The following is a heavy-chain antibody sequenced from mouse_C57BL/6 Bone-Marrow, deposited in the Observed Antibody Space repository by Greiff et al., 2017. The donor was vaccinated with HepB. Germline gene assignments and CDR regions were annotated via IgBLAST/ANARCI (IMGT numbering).Heavy chain of an antibody. V-gene: IGHV3-6*01. J-gene: IGHJ2*01. CDR3: ARGNYYGSSYEY. CDR1: GYSIPSGYY. Sequence: ESGPGLVKPSQSLSLTCSVTGYSIPSGYYWNWIRQFPGNKLEWMGYISYDDSNNYNPSPKNRISITRDTSKNQFFLKLNSVTTEDTATYYCARGNYYGSSYEYWGQGTTLTVSS. D-gene: IGHD1-1*01. CDR2: ISYDDSN.